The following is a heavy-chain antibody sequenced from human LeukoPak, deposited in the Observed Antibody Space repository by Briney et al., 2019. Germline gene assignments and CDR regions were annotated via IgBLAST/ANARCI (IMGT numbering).Heavy chain of an antibody. D-gene: IGHD2-2*01. Sequence: GGSLRLSCAASGFTFSSHSMNWVRQAPGKGLEWVSSISSSSSYIYYADSVKGRFTISRDNAKNSLYLQMNSLRAEDTAVYYCARVGYCSSTSCYVSGAFDIWGQGTMVTVSS. J-gene: IGHJ3*02. V-gene: IGHV3-21*01. CDR1: GFTFSSHS. CDR2: ISSSSSYI. CDR3: ARVGYCSSTSCYVSGAFDI.